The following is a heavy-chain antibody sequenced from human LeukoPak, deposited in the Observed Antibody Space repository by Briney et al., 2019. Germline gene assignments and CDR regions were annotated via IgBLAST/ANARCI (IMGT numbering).Heavy chain of an antibody. CDR3: ARGANWGSTDY. D-gene: IGHD7-27*01. CDR2: IYYSGTT. Sequence: PSETLSLTCTLSGGSISSDYWSWIRQSPGKGREWIGYIYYSGTTSYNPSLKSRVTISLDTSKNQFSLKLSSVTAADTAVYYCARGANWGSTDYWGQGTLVTVSS. J-gene: IGHJ4*02. CDR1: GGSISSDY. V-gene: IGHV4-59*01.